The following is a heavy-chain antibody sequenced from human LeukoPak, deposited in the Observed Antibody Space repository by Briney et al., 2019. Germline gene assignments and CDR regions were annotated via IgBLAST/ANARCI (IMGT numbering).Heavy chain of an antibody. D-gene: IGHD4-17*01. Sequence: GASVKVSCKASGYTFTSYGISWVRQAPGQGLEWMGWINPNSGGTNYAQKFQGRVTMTRDTSISTAYMELSRLRSDDTAVYYCAKSTNYGDYGTSDYWGQGTLVTVSS. CDR1: GYTFTSYG. CDR3: AKSTNYGDYGTSDY. CDR2: INPNSGGT. V-gene: IGHV1-2*02. J-gene: IGHJ4*02.